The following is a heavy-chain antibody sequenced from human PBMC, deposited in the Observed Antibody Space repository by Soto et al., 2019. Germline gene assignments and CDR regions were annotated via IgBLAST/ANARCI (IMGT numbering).Heavy chain of an antibody. CDR2: IYHSGYT. CDR1: GGSISSGGYS. V-gene: IGHV4-30-2*01. J-gene: IGHJ4*02. Sequence: SETLSLTCAVSGGSISSGGYSWSWIRQPPGKGLEWIGYIYHSGYTYYNPSLKSRVTISVDRSKNQFSLKLSSVTAADTAVYYCARHGSFFDYWGQGTLVTVSS. D-gene: IGHD1-1*01. CDR3: ARHGSFFDY.